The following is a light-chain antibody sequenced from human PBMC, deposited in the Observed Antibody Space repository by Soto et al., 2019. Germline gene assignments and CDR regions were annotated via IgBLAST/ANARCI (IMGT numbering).Light chain of an antibody. Sequence: EIVLTQSPGTLSLSPGERATLSCRASQSISSSYLAWYQQKPGQAPRLLIYVASSRATGIPDRFSGSGSGTDFTLTIIRLEPEDFAVYYCQQYGSSRWTFGQGTKVEIK. CDR2: VAS. J-gene: IGKJ1*01. CDR3: QQYGSSRWT. V-gene: IGKV3-20*01. CDR1: QSISSSY.